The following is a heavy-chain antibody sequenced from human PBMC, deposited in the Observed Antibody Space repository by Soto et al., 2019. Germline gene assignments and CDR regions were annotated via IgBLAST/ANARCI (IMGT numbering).Heavy chain of an antibody. D-gene: IGHD3-22*01. CDR3: ARAGRSGYYAYYYYGMDV. J-gene: IGHJ6*02. Sequence: PSETLSLTCTFSGCSISSSSYYWGWIRQPPGKGLEWIGSIYYSGSTYYNPSLKSRVTISVDTSKNQFSLKLSSVTAADTAVYYCARAGRSGYYAYYYYGMDVWGQGTTVTVSS. CDR1: GCSISSSSYY. V-gene: IGHV4-39*01. CDR2: IYYSGST.